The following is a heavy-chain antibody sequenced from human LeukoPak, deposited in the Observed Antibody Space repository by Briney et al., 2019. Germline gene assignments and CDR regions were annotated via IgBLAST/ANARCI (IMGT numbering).Heavy chain of an antibody. CDR1: GYSISSSSYY. V-gene: IGHV4-39*07. Sequence: AETLSLTCTVAGYSISSSSYYWGWIRQPPGKGLEWIGSIYYSGTTYYNPSLKSRVTISVDTSKNQFFLILSSVTAADTAVYYCARYHSGYDDYWGQGTLVTVSS. J-gene: IGHJ4*02. D-gene: IGHD5-12*01. CDR3: ARYHSGYDDY. CDR2: IYYSGTT.